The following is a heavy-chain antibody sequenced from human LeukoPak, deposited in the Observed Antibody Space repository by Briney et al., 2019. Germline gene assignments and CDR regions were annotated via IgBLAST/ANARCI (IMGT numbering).Heavy chain of an antibody. Sequence: SEPLSLPCSVSGAPDNSTAYLWNRIRQPAAKGLECIGRSYGSANTDYIRSLKSRVTMSLYTSKNQFSLNMNSVTAADSAVYFCARYREGYNYVPHALDMWGQGTVVTVSS. J-gene: IGHJ3*02. D-gene: IGHD5-24*01. V-gene: IGHV4-61*02. CDR2: SYGSANT. CDR1: GAPDNSTAYL. CDR3: ARYREGYNYVPHALDM.